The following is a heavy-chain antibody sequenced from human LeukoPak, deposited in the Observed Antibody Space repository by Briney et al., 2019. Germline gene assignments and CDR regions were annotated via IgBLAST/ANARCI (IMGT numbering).Heavy chain of an antibody. D-gene: IGHD4-17*01. CDR3: AKDGSYGDYGDYYYYGMDV. CDR1: GFTVSSNY. V-gene: IGHV3-23*01. Sequence: GGSLRLSCAASGFTVSSNYMNWVRQAPGKGLEWVSAISGSGGSTYYADSVKGRFTISRDNSKNTLYLQMNSLRAEDTAVYYCAKDGSYGDYGDYYYYGMDVWGQGTTVTVSS. J-gene: IGHJ6*02. CDR2: ISGSGGST.